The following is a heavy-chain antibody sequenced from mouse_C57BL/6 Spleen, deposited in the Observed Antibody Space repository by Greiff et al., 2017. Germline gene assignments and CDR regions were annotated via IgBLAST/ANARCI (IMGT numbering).Heavy chain of an antibody. D-gene: IGHD1-1*01. V-gene: IGHV5-4*03. J-gene: IGHJ3*01. Sequence: EVKLVESGGGLVKPGGSLKLSCAASGFTFSSYAMSWVRQTPEKRLEWVATISDGGSYTYYPDNVKGRFTISRDNAKNNLYLQMSHLKSEDTAMYYCNYGSSSWFAYWGQGTLVTVSA. CDR3: NYGSSSWFAY. CDR2: ISDGGSYT. CDR1: GFTFSSYA.